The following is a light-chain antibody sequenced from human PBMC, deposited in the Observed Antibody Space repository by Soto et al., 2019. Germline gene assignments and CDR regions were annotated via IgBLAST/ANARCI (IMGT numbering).Light chain of an antibody. CDR2: GAS. Sequence: EIVLTQSPDTLSLSPGERAXXXCRARQSVSTNLAWYQQKPGQAPRLLIYGASSRATGIPDRFSGSGSGTDFTLTISRLEPEDFAVYYCQQYDSWTFGQGTKVDIK. J-gene: IGKJ1*01. V-gene: IGKV3-20*01. CDR3: QQYDSWT. CDR1: QSVSTN.